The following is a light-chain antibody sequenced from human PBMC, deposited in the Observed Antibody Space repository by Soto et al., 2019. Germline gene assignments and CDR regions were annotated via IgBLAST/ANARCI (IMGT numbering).Light chain of an antibody. CDR1: SSDVGGYNF. CDR2: EVT. Sequence: QSVLTQPPSASGSPGQLVAISCTGTSSDVGGYNFVSWYQQHPGKAPKLMIYEVTKRPSGVPDRFSGSKSGNTASLTVSGLQAEDEADYYCCSYAGNHIYVFGTGTKLTVL. J-gene: IGLJ1*01. CDR3: CSYAGNHIYV. V-gene: IGLV2-8*01.